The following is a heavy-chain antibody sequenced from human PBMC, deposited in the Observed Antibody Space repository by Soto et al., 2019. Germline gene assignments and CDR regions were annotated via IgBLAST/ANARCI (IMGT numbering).Heavy chain of an antibody. D-gene: IGHD6-6*01. V-gene: IGHV4-39*07. CDR3: ASARYDY. Sequence: PSETLSLTCTVSGGSISSSSYYWGWIRQPPGKGLEWIGSIYYSGSTYYNPSLKSRVTISVDTSKNQFSLRLTSVTAADTAVYYCASARYDYWGHGTLVTVSS. CDR2: IYYSGST. CDR1: GGSISSSSYY. J-gene: IGHJ4*01.